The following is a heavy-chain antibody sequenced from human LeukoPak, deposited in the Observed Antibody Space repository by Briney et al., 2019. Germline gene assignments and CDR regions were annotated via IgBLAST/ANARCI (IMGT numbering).Heavy chain of an antibody. CDR3: ARGFTRIYYFDF. J-gene: IGHJ4*02. CDR1: GYTFTSYY. CDR2: VIPGGGST. V-gene: IGHV1-46*01. D-gene: IGHD1-1*01. Sequence: ASVKVSCKASGYTFTSYYIHWVRQAPGQGLEWMGVVIPGGGSTSYAQQFQGRVTMTRDMSTSTVYMELSSLRSDDTAVYYCARGFTRIYYFDFWGQGALVTVSS.